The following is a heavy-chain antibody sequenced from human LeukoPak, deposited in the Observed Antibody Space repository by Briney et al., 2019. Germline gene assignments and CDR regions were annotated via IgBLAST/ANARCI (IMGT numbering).Heavy chain of an antibody. Sequence: PGGSLRLSCAASGFTFGDYGMSWFRQAPGKGLEWVGFIRSRIYGGTTEYAASVKGKFSISRDDSKSIAYLQMNSLKSEDTALYYCTRVGKFFWDFDYWGQGTLVTVSS. CDR3: TRVGKFFWDFDY. V-gene: IGHV3-49*03. CDR2: IRSRIYGGTT. CDR1: GFTFGDYG. D-gene: IGHD3-3*01. J-gene: IGHJ4*02.